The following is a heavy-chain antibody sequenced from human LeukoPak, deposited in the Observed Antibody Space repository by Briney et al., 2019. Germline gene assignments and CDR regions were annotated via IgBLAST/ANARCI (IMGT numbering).Heavy chain of an antibody. V-gene: IGHV4-59*08. CDR3: VRQGANSGYYLLDH. CDR2: IYYSGST. J-gene: IGHJ4*02. Sequence: SETLSLTCTVSGGSISSYYWSWIRQPPGKGLEWIGYIYYSGSTNYNPSLKSRVTMSVDPSKNQFSLKLTSVTVADTATYYCVRQGANSGYYLLDHWGQGHPVIVSS. D-gene: IGHD3-22*01. CDR1: GGSISSYY.